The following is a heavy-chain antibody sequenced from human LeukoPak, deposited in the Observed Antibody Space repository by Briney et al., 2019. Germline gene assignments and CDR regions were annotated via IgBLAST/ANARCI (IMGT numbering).Heavy chain of an antibody. Sequence: SETLSLTCTVSGGSISSYYWSWIRQPAGKGLAWIGRIYTSGSTNYNPSLKSRVTMSVDTSKNQFSLKLSSVTAADTAVYYCAGSGYYRAGNWFDPWGQGTLVTVSS. CDR1: GGSISSYY. CDR2: IYTSGST. CDR3: AGSGYYRAGNWFDP. J-gene: IGHJ5*02. V-gene: IGHV4-4*07. D-gene: IGHD3-3*01.